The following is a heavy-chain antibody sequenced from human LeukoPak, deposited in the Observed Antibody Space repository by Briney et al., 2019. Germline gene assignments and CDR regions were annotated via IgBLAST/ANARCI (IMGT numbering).Heavy chain of an antibody. J-gene: IGHJ6*02. CDR1: GFTFSTNA. D-gene: IGHD6-19*01. CDR2: LRGNGGTT. CDR3: AKDQWLGRSYYGMDV. V-gene: IGHV3-23*01. Sequence: GGSLRLSCAASGFTFSTNAMSWVRQAPGKGLEWVSTLRGNGGTTYYADSVKGRFTISRDNSKNTMYLQMNSLRAEDTAIYYCAKDQWLGRSYYGMDVWGQGTTVTVSS.